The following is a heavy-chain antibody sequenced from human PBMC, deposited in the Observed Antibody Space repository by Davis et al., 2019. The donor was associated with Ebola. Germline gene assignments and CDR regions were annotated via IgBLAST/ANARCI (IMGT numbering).Heavy chain of an antibody. CDR2: IIPILGIA. CDR1: GGTFSSST. Sequence: SVKVSCKASGGTFSSSTISWVRQAPGQGLEWMGRIIPILGIANYAQNFQGRVTITADKSTSTAYMELSSLRSEDTAVYYCARDVGTTADYWGQGTLVTVSS. J-gene: IGHJ4*02. D-gene: IGHD4-17*01. V-gene: IGHV1-69*04. CDR3: ARDVGTTADY.